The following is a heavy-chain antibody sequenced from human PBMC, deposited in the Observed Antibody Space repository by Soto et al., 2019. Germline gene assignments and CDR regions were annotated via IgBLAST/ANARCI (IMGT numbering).Heavy chain of an antibody. V-gene: IGHV3-30-3*01. Sequence: QVQLVESGGGVVQPGRSLRLSCAASGFTFSSYDMHWVRQAPGKGLEWVAVISYDGSNKYYADSVKGRFTISRDNSKNTLYLQMNSLRAEDTAVYYCASGFILGPPDYWGQGTLVTVSS. CDR1: GFTFSSYD. CDR3: ASGFILGPPDY. D-gene: IGHD2-8*02. J-gene: IGHJ4*02. CDR2: ISYDGSNK.